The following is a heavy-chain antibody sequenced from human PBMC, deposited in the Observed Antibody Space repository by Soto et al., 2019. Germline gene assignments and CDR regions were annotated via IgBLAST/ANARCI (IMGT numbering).Heavy chain of an antibody. J-gene: IGHJ6*04. Sequence: GGSLRLSCAASGFTFSSYGMHWVRQAPGKGLEWVAVISYDGSNKYYADSVKGRFTISRDNSKNTLYLQMNSLRAEDTAVYYCAKDQELWSGGGMGEYGSGMDVWGKGTTVTVSS. D-gene: IGHD3-10*01. CDR3: AKDQELWSGGGMGEYGSGMDV. CDR2: ISYDGSNK. V-gene: IGHV3-30*18. CDR1: GFTFSSYG.